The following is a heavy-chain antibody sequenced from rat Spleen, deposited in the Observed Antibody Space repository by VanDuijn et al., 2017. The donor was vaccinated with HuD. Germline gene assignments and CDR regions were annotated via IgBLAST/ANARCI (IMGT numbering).Heavy chain of an antibody. J-gene: IGHJ2*01. CDR2: ISYDGSST. D-gene: IGHD1-9*01. CDR1: GFTFNHYW. V-gene: IGHV5-31*01. CDR3: ARRHYGYTDYFDY. Sequence: EVQLVESGGGLVQPGRSLKLSCVASGFTFNHYWMTWIRQAPGKGLEWVATISYDGSSTYYRDSVKGRFTISRDNAKSTLSLQMDSLRSEDTATYYCARRHYGYTDYFDYWGQGVMVTVSS.